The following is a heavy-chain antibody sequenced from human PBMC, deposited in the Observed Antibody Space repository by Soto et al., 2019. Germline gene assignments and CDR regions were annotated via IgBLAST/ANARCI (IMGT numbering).Heavy chain of an antibody. CDR2: IYHSGST. D-gene: IGHD3-9*01. Sequence: SETLSLTCAVSGGSISSSNWWSWVRQPPGKGLEWIGEIYHSGSTNYNPSLKSRVTISVDKSKNQFSLKLSSVTAADTAVYYCARVGYYDILTGYYYFDYWGQGTLVTVSS. J-gene: IGHJ4*02. V-gene: IGHV4-4*02. CDR3: ARVGYYDILTGYYYFDY. CDR1: GGSISSSNW.